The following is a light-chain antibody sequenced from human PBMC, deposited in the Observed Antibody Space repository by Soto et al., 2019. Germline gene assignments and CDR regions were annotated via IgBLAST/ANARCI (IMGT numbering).Light chain of an antibody. J-gene: IGKJ4*01. CDR3: HQYDSLPLP. V-gene: IGKV1-33*01. CDR1: QGVKKY. Sequence: DIQMTQSPSSLSASVGDRVTITCQASQGVKKYWSWYQQKPGKAPKLLVYDASTLEVGVPSRFTGSGSGTHVTFTISSLEPEDFATYFCHQYDSLPLPVGGGTKV. CDR2: DAS.